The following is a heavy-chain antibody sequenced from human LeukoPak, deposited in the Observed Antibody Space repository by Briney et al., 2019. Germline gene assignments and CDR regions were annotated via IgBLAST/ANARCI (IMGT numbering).Heavy chain of an antibody. Sequence: GGSLRLSCAASGFTFSNAWMSWVRQAPGKGLECVDRNKSKTDGGTTDYTVPVKGRFTISRDDSKNTLYLQMNSLKTEDTAVYYCTTPLSIAAAEVFDPWGQGTLVTVSS. CDR1: GFTFSNAW. J-gene: IGHJ5*02. D-gene: IGHD6-13*01. CDR3: TTPLSIAAAEVFDP. CDR2: NKSKTDGGTT. V-gene: IGHV3-15*01.